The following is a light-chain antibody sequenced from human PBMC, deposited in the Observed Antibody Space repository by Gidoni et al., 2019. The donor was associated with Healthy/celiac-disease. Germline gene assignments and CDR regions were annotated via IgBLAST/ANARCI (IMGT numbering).Light chain of an antibody. Sequence: DIQMYQTPSTLSASVGDRVTITCRASQSISSWLAWYQQKPGKAPKLLIYDASSLESGVPSRFSGSGSGTEFTLTISSLQPDDFATYYCQQYNSYSGTFGQGTKVEIK. J-gene: IGKJ1*01. V-gene: IGKV1-5*01. CDR1: QSISSW. CDR2: DAS. CDR3: QQYNSYSGT.